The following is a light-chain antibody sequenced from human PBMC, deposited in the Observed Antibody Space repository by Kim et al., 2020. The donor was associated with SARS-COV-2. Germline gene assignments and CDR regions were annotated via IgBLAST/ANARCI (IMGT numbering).Light chain of an antibody. CDR3: CSCEGSRTAVV. J-gene: IGLJ2*01. CDR2: RVS. Sequence: SSTGGSYNLVSWYQQHPGTTPKLMIYRVSKRPSGVPDRFSGSKSGNTASLTISGLQAEDEADYYCCSCEGSRTAVVFGGGTKLTVL. V-gene: IGLV2-23*02. CDR1: SSTGGSYNL.